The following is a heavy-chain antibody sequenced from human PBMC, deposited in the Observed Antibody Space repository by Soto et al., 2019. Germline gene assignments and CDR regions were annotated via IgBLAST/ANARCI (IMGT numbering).Heavy chain of an antibody. CDR3: ARTPGCAPADYYFDY. J-gene: IGHJ4*02. CDR1: GGSISSGDYY. D-gene: IGHD6-19*01. V-gene: IGHV4-31*01. CDR2: IHYSGNT. Sequence: QVRLQESGPGLVKPSKTLSLTCTVSGGSISSGDYYWSWIRHHPGGGLEWIGYIHYSGNTYYDPSLKSLLTMSVDTSKNQFSLNLSSVTAADTAVYYCARTPGCAPADYYFDYWGLGTLVTVSS.